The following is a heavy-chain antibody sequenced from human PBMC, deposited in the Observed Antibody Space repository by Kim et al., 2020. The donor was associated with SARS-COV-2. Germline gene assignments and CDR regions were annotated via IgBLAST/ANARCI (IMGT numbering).Heavy chain of an antibody. CDR1: GGSFSGYY. V-gene: IGHV4-34*01. CDR3: ARVGGGGYSGYAFDY. J-gene: IGHJ4*02. D-gene: IGHD5-12*01. Sequence: SETLSLTCAVYGGSFSGYYWNWIRQPPGKGLEWIGEINHSGSTNYNPSLKSRVTISVDTSKNQFPLKLSSVTAADTAVYYCARVGGGGYSGYAFDYWGQGTLVTVSS. CDR2: INHSGST.